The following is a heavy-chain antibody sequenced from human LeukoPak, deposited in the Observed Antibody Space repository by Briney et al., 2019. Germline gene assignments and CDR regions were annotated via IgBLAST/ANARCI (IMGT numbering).Heavy chain of an antibody. V-gene: IGHV1-46*01. D-gene: IGHD1-26*01. CDR1: GYTLTTYY. CDR2: IKSTGGST. J-gene: IGHJ4*02. CDR3: TTERGGSYNDC. Sequence: ASVKVSCKASGYTLTTYYVHWVRQAPGQGLEWVGLIKSTGGSTTYAQQFQGRVTMTRDTSTSTFYMELSSLRSEDTAIYYCTTERGGSYNDCWCQGTLVTVSS.